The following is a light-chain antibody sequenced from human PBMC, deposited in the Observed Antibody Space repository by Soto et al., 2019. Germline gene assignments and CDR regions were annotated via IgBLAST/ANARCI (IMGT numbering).Light chain of an antibody. CDR1: QSVSSY. V-gene: IGKV3-11*01. CDR3: QQRSNWPPRIT. J-gene: IGKJ5*01. Sequence: EIVLTQSPATLSLSPGERATLSCRASQSVSSYLAWYQQKPGQAPRLLIYDASNRATGIPARFSGSGSWTDFTLTISSLEPADFAVYYCQQRSNWPPRITFGQGTRLEIK. CDR2: DAS.